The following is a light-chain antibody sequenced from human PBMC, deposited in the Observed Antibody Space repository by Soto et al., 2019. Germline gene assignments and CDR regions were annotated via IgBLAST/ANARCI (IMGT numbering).Light chain of an antibody. V-gene: IGKV3-11*01. CDR1: QNINNF. CDR2: DAS. CDR3: QHRGR. J-gene: IGKJ1*01. Sequence: ALTQSPATLSLSPGDRATLSCRAGQNINNFIAWYQHKPGQAPRLLIYDASNRATGIPGRFSGSGSGTDFTLTITSLESEDFAVYYCQHRGRFGQGTKVDIK.